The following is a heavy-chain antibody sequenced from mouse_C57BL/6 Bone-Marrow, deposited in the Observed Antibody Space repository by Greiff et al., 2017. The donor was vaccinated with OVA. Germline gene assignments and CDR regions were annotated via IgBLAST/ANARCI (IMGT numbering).Heavy chain of an antibody. CDR1: GYTFTSYW. V-gene: IGHV1-55*01. D-gene: IGHD1-2*01. CDR2: IYPGSGST. J-gene: IGHJ1*03. Sequence: QVQLQQPGAELVKPGASVKMSCKASGYTFTSYWITWVKQRPGQGLEWIGDIYPGSGSTNYNEKFKSKATLTVDTSSSTAYMQLSSLTSEDSAVYYCARREATARYFDGWGTGTTVTVSS. CDR3: ARREATARYFDG.